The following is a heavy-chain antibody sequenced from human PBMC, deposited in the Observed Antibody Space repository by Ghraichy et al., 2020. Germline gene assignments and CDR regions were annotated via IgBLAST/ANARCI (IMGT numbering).Heavy chain of an antibody. D-gene: IGHD2-21*01. J-gene: IGHJ4*02. CDR3: VRSNCGGTSSCYVDY. Sequence: ASEKVSYKESGYTFNNYYIHWVRQDPGQGIECMGIINRNGGSTSYVEQFQGRVTMTRDTSTSSVYMELSSLRSDDTACYYCVRSNCGGTSSCYVDYWGQGGLAIVSS. CDR2: INRNGGST. V-gene: IGHV1-46*02. CDR1: GYTFNNYY.